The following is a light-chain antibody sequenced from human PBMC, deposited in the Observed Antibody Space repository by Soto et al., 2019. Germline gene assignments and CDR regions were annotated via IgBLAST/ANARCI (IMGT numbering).Light chain of an antibody. Sequence: QSALTQPPSASGSPGQSVTISCTGTSSAVGGYNFVSWYQQHPGKSPKLMIYEVSKRPSGVPDRFSGSKSGNTASLTVSGLQAEDEADYYCSSRATNSGGDNWVFGGGTKLTV. J-gene: IGLJ3*02. CDR3: SSRATNSGGDNWV. V-gene: IGLV2-8*01. CDR1: SSAVGGYNF. CDR2: EVS.